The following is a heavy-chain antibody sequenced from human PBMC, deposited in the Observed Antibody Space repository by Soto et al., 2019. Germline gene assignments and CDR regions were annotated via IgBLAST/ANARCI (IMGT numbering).Heavy chain of an antibody. CDR2: INAGDGNT. Sequence: QVQLVQSGAEEKKPGASVKVSCKASGYTFTSYAMHWVRQAPGQRLEWMGWINAGDGNTKYSQRFQGRGTITRDTGECTGYVQLSSLRSEERVVYSWAGSILVVAAVGFWGPGTLVTESS. D-gene: IGHD2-21*02. V-gene: IGHV1-3*05. CDR3: AGSILVVAAVGF. J-gene: IGHJ4*02. CDR1: GYTFTSYA.